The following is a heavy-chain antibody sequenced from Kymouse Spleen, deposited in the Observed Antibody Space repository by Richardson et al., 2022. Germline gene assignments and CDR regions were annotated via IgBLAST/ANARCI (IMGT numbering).Heavy chain of an antibody. Sequence: QVQLQESGPGLVKPSGTLSLTCAVSGGSISSSNWWSWVRQPPGKGLEWIGEIYHSGSTNYNPSLKSRVTISVDKSKNQFSLKLSSVTAADTAVYYCARDWDYDFWSGYSPYYYYGMDVWGQGTTVTVSS. CDR1: GGSISSSNW. CDR2: IYHSGST. J-gene: IGHJ6*02. CDR3: ARDWDYDFWSGYSPYYYYGMDV. V-gene: IGHV4-4*02. D-gene: IGHD3-3*01.